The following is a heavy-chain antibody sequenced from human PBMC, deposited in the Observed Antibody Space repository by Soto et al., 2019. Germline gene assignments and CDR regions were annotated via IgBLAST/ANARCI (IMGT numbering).Heavy chain of an antibody. J-gene: IGHJ5*02. CDR2: IYYSGST. V-gene: IGHV4-59*01. D-gene: IGHD3-3*01. Sequence: PSETLSLTCTVSGGSISSYYWSWIRQPPGKGLEWIGYIYYSGSTNYNPSLKSRVTISVDTPKNQFSLKLSSVTAADTAVYYCARVGFWSGFWFDPWGQGTLVTVSS. CDR3: ARVGFWSGFWFDP. CDR1: GGSISSYY.